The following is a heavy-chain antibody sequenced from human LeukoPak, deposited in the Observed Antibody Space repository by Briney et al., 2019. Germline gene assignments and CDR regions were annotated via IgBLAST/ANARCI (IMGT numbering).Heavy chain of an antibody. CDR3: AAQAVYYYDSSGYYYPFDY. D-gene: IGHD3-22*01. J-gene: IGHJ4*02. V-gene: IGHV4-34*01. CDR1: GGSFSGYY. Sequence: SETLSLTCAGYGGSFSGYYWSWIRQPPGKGLEWIGEINHSGSTNYNPSLKSRVTISVDTSKNQFSLKLSSVTAADTAVYYCAAQAVYYYDSSGYYYPFDYWGQGTLVTVSS. CDR2: INHSGST.